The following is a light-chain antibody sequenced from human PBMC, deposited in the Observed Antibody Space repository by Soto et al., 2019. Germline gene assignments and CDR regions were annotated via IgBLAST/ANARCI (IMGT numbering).Light chain of an antibody. CDR1: QDIGGM. CDR2: AAS. J-gene: IGKJ5*01. CDR3: QRYSSYWT. Sequence: DIQMTRSPSSVSASVSARITITCRTQQDIGGMLAWHQQKPGKAPQDLNQAASILQSGVPSSFSGSGSGTEFILTSNLLQDEDFATYYCQRYSSYWTFGQGTRREIK. V-gene: IGKV1-12*01.